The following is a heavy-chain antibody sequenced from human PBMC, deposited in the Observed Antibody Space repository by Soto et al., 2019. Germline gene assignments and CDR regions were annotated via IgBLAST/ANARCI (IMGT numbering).Heavy chain of an antibody. Sequence: QVLLVQSGAEVKKPGSSVKISCKASGGSFGNSAINWVRQNPGQGLEWLGGFIPVYRTLNYAQKFQGRVTITADESMGTAYMTLSSLASNDTAVYYCATGVIWIGYFTVDSWGQGTRVTVSS. CDR3: ATGVIWIGYFTVDS. V-gene: IGHV1-69*01. CDR1: GGSFGNSA. D-gene: IGHD3-3*01. J-gene: IGHJ4*02. CDR2: FIPVYRTL.